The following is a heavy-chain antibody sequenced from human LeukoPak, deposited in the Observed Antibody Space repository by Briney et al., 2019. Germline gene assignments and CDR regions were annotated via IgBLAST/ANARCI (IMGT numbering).Heavy chain of an antibody. CDR2: IKQDGSEK. D-gene: IGHD3-10*01. CDR3: ARDPYYYGSGGYSPHYGMDV. Sequence: GGSLRLSCAASGFAFSSYWMSWVRQAPGKGLEWVANIKQDGSEKYYVDSAKGRFTISRDNAKNSLYLQMNSLRAEDTAVYYCARDPYYYGSGGYSPHYGMDVWGQGTTVTVSS. J-gene: IGHJ6*02. CDR1: GFAFSSYW. V-gene: IGHV3-7*01.